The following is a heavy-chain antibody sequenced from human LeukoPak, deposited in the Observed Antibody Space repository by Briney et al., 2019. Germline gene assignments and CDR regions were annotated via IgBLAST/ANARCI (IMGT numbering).Heavy chain of an antibody. CDR2: FDPEDGET. D-gene: IGHD3-3*01. CDR3: ARNPKDFWSGSGGYYYYMDV. Sequence: ASVKVSCKVSGYTLTELSMHWVRQAPGKGLEWMGGFDPEDGETIYAQKFQGRVTMTEDTSTDTAYMELSSLRSEDTAVYYCARNPKDFWSGSGGYYYYMDVWGKGTTVTVSS. CDR1: GYTLTELS. J-gene: IGHJ6*03. V-gene: IGHV1-24*01.